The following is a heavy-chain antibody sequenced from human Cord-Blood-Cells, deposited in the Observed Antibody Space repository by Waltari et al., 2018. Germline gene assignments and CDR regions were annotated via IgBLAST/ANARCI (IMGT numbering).Heavy chain of an antibody. D-gene: IGHD1-1*01. CDR2: IIPIFGTA. V-gene: IGHV1-69*01. J-gene: IGHJ4*02. CDR3: ARDWNYFDY. Sequence: QVQLVQSGDEVKKPGSSVKVPCKASGGTYSSYAIRWVRQAPGQRLEWMGGIIPIFGTANYAQKFQGRVTITADESTSTAYMELSSLRSEDTAVYYCARDWNYFDYWGQGTLVTVSS. CDR1: GGTYSSYA.